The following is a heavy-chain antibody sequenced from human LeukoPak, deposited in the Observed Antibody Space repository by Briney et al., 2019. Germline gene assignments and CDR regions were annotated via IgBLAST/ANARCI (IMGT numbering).Heavy chain of an antibody. D-gene: IGHD1-1*01. CDR2: IWYDGSNK. Sequence: PGRSLRLSCAASGFTFSSYGMHWVRQAPGKGLEWVAVIWYDGSNKYYADSVKGRFTISGDNSKNTLYLQMNSLRAEDTAVYYCARSFGELEPERYYYYGMDVWGQGTTVTVSS. CDR1: GFTFSSYG. CDR3: ARSFGELEPERYYYYGMDV. J-gene: IGHJ6*02. V-gene: IGHV3-33*01.